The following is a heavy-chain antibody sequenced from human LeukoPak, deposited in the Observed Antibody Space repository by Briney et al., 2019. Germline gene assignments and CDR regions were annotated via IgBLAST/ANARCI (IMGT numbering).Heavy chain of an antibody. CDR2: IRYDGSNK. V-gene: IGHV3-30*02. CDR1: GFTFSSYG. J-gene: IGHJ4*02. D-gene: IGHD4-17*01. CDR3: ARDRNGDYLTGSDY. Sequence: SGGSLRLSCAASGFTFSSYGMHWVRQAPGKGLEWVAFIRYDGSNKYYADSVKGRFTISRDNSKNTLYLQMNSLRAEDTAVYYCARDRNGDYLTGSDYWGQGTLVTVSS.